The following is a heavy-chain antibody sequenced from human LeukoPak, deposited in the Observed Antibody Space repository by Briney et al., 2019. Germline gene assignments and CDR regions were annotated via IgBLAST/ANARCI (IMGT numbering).Heavy chain of an antibody. CDR2: ISSSSSTI. J-gene: IGHJ2*01. V-gene: IGHV3-48*04. D-gene: IGHD1-1*01. CDR1: GFTFSSYS. Sequence: GGSLRLSCAASGFTFSSYSMNWVRQAPGKGLEWVSYISSSSSTIYYADSVKGRFTTSRDNAKNSLYLQMNSLRAEDTAVYYCARDRGGTTRHWYFDLWGRGTLVTVSS. CDR3: ARDRGGTTRHWYFDL.